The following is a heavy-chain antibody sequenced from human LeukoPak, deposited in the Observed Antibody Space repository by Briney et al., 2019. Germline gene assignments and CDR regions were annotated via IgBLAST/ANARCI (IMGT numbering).Heavy chain of an antibody. CDR2: IYHSGST. CDR1: GYSISSGYY. J-gene: IGHJ4*02. Sequence: SETLSLTCTFSGYSISSGYYWGWVRQPPGKGLEWIGTIYHSGSTYYTPSLKSRVTISVDTSKNQFSLKVNSVTAADTAVYYCARVTGYMIEDYFDYWGQGTLVTVSS. V-gene: IGHV4-38-2*02. CDR3: ARVTGYMIEDYFDY. D-gene: IGHD3-22*01.